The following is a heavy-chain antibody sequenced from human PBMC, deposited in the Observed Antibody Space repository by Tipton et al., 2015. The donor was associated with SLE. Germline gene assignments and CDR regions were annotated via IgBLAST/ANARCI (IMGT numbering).Heavy chain of an antibody. CDR3: ARGNQHSGYDGFDY. Sequence: TLSLTCAVSGYSISSDYYWGWIRQPPGKGLEWLGSIYHNGNTHYNPSLKSRVTMSVDTSKNQVSLKLSSVTAADTAIYYCARGNQHSGYDGFDYWGQGTLVTVSS. J-gene: IGHJ4*02. V-gene: IGHV4-38-2*01. CDR2: IYHNGNT. CDR1: GYSISSDYY. D-gene: IGHD5-12*01.